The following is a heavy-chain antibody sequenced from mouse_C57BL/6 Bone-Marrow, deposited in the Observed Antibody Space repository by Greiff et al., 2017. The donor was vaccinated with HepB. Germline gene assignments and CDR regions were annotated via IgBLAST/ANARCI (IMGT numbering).Heavy chain of an antibody. D-gene: IGHD1-1*01. CDR1: GFTFSSYA. CDR3: ARESPPITTVLFDY. J-gene: IGHJ2*01. Sequence: EVKLMESGGGLVKPGGSLKLSCAASGFTFSSYAMSWVRQTPEKRLEWVATISDGGSYTYYPDNVKGRFTISRDNAKNNLYLQMSHLKSEDTAMYYCARESPPITTVLFDYWGQGTTLTVSS. V-gene: IGHV5-4*01. CDR2: ISDGGSYT.